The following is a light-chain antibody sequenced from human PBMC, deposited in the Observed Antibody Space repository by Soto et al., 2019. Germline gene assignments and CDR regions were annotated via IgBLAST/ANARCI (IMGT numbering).Light chain of an antibody. J-gene: IGKJ1*01. CDR2: AAS. CDR1: HFVPSSY. V-gene: IGKV3-20*01. CDR3: QQYGSSPGT. Sequence: EIVLTQSPGTLSLSPGERATLSCRASHFVPSSYLAWYQQKPGQAPRLLIFAASSRATGIPDRFSGSASGTDFTLTIGRLEPEDFAVYYCQQYGSSPGTFGQGTKVEIK.